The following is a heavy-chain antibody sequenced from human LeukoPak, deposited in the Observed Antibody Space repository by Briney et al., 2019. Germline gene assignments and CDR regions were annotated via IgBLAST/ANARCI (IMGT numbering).Heavy chain of an antibody. Sequence: GGSLRLSCAASGFTFSSYWMSWVRQAPGKGLVWVSRINSDGSSTNYADFVKGRFTISRDNAKNTLYLQMNSLRAEDTAMYYCVRVLFSNSGYWGQGTLVTVSS. V-gene: IGHV3-74*01. CDR2: INSDGSST. J-gene: IGHJ4*02. CDR1: GFTFSSYW. D-gene: IGHD3-10*01. CDR3: VRVLFSNSGY.